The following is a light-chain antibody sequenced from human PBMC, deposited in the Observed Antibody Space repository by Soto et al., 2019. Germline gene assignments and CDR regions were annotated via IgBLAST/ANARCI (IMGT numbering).Light chain of an antibody. V-gene: IGKV3-15*01. CDR3: QQYNNWPPELT. CDR2: GPS. CDR1: QSVSSN. J-gene: IGKJ4*01. Sequence: EIVMTQSPATLSVSPGERATLSCRASQSVSSNLAWYQQKPVQAPRLLIYGPSTSATGIPARFSGSGSGTEVTLTISSLQSEDFAVYYCQQYNNWPPELTFGGGTKVEIK.